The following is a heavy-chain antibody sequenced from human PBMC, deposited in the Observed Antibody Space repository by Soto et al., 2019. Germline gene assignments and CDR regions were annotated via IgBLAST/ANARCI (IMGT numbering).Heavy chain of an antibody. CDR3: ARDFGILRFLEWFNYYYGKDV. CDR2: IKEDGSEK. V-gene: IGHV3-7*03. D-gene: IGHD3-3*01. J-gene: IGHJ6*02. CDR1: GFTFSSYW. Sequence: EVQLVESGGGLVQPGGSLRLSCAASGFTFSSYWMSWVRQAPGKGLEWVANIKEDGSEKYYVDSVKGRFTISRDNAKNSLYLQMNSLRAEDTAVYYCARDFGILRFLEWFNYYYGKDVWGQGTTVTVSS.